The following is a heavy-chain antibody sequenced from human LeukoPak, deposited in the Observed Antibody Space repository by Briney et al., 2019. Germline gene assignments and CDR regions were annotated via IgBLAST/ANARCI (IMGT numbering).Heavy chain of an antibody. CDR2: VFHSGST. CDR3: ARDLAVAGTSYFDF. J-gene: IGHJ4*02. CDR1: GDSISSNEW. V-gene: IGHV4-4*02. D-gene: IGHD6-19*01. Sequence: PSGTLSLTCSVSGDSISSNEWWSWVRQPPGKGLEWIGEVFHSGSTNYNPSLKSRVTISIDKSKNQFSLEVTSVTAADTAIYYCARDLAVAGTSYFDFWGQGVLVTVPS.